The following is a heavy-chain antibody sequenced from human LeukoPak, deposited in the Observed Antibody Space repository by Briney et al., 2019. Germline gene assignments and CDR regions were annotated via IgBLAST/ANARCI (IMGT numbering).Heavy chain of an antibody. CDR3: AREVDRSFGY. D-gene: IGHD2-15*01. CDR2: INQESSEK. CDR1: GFRFSSFW. Sequence: GGSLRLSCAASGFRFSSFWMSWVRQAPGKGPEWVANINQESSEKYYVDSVRGRFTISRDNAKNSLSLQMNSLRVEDTAVCYCAREVDRSFGYWGQGNVVTVSS. V-gene: IGHV3-7*01. J-gene: IGHJ4*02.